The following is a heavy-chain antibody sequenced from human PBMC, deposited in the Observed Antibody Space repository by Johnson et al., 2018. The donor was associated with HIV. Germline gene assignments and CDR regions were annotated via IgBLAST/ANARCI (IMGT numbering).Heavy chain of an antibody. Sequence: VQLVESGGGLLQPGGSLRLSCAASGFTFSSYAMPWVRQAPGKGLEWVAVISGSGGSTYYADSVKGRFTISRDNAKNSLYLQMNSLRAEDTAVYYCARGGSYLTLDDAFDIWGQGTMVTVSS. CDR3: ARGGSYLTLDDAFDI. V-gene: IGHV3-48*04. J-gene: IGHJ3*02. D-gene: IGHD1-26*01. CDR2: ISGSGGST. CDR1: GFTFSSYA.